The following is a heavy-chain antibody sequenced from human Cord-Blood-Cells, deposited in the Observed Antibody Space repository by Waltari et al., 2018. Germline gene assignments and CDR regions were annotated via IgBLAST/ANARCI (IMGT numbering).Heavy chain of an antibody. J-gene: IGHJ3*02. V-gene: IGHV5-51*01. CDR2: IYPGDYGT. Sequence: EVQLVQSGAEVKKPGESLKISCKGSGYSFSSYWIGWVRQMPGKGLGWMGVIYPGDYGTRDRPSFQGQVTISADKSISTAYLQWSSLKASDTAMYYCARQRGYYDILTGYYAFDIWGQGTMVTVSS. D-gene: IGHD3-9*01. CDR3: ARQRGYYDILTGYYAFDI. CDR1: GYSFSSYW.